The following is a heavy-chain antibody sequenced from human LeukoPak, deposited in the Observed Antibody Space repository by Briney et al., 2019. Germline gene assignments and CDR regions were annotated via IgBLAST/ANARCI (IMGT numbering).Heavy chain of an antibody. CDR2: ISGSGDNT. V-gene: IGHV3-23*01. CDR3: AKALRGTRVHLIPPFDS. CDR1: GFTFGGYA. D-gene: IGHD4-17*01. Sequence: GGSLRLSCAASGFTFGGYAMSWVRQAPGKGLEWVSTISGSGDNTYYANSVKGRFTISRDNSKNTLFVQMNGLRVEDTAIYFCAKALRGTRVHLIPPFDSWGQGSLLTVSS. J-gene: IGHJ4*02.